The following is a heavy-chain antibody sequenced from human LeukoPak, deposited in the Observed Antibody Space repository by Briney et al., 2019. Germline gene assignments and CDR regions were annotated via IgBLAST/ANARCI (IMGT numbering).Heavy chain of an antibody. D-gene: IGHD3-22*01. V-gene: IGHV4-61*02. CDR2: IYTSGST. J-gene: IGHJ4*02. CDR1: GGSISSDRYY. Sequence: SETLSLTCTVSGGSISSDRYYWSWIRQPAGKGLEWIGRIYTSGSTHYNPSLRSRVTISLDRSKNQFSLKLSSVTAADTAVYFCAREEYNDSSGRILWGQGTLVTVSS. CDR3: AREEYNDSSGRIL.